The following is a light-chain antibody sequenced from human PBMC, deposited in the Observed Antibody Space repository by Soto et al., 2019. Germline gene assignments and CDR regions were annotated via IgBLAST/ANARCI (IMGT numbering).Light chain of an antibody. V-gene: IGKV1-5*03. CDR3: QQYNSQRT. CDR1: QYISSW. J-gene: IGKJ1*01. CDR2: KAS. Sequence: DIQMTQSPSTLSASVGDRVTITCRASQYISSWLAWYQQKPGKAPKLLIYKASSLESRVPSRFSGSGSGTEFALTISSLHPDDFATYYCQQYNSQRTFGQGTKVEIK.